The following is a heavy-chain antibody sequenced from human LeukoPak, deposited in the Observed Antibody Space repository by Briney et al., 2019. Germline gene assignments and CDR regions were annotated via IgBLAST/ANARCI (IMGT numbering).Heavy chain of an antibody. CDR1: GYTFTSYG. V-gene: IGHV1-18*01. J-gene: IGHJ4*02. CDR2: ISACNGNT. D-gene: IGHD3-16*02. CDR3: ARIRELYDYVWGSYRYYPIDY. Sequence: GASVKVSCKASGYTFTSYGISWVRQAPGQGLEWMGWISACNGNTNYAQKLQGRVTMTTDTSTSTAYMELRSLRSDDTAVYYCARIRELYDYVWGSYRYYPIDYWGQGTLVTVSS.